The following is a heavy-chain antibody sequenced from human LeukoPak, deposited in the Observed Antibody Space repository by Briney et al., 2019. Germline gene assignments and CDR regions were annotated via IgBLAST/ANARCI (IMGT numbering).Heavy chain of an antibody. V-gene: IGHV1-46*01. J-gene: IGHJ4*02. Sequence: ASVKVSCKASGYTFTSYYMHWLRQAPGQGLEWMGIINPSGGSTSYAQKFQGRVTMTTVTSTSTVYMELRSLRSEDTAVYYCAILTTDENEDFDYWGQGTLVTVSS. CDR2: INPSGGST. D-gene: IGHD4-17*01. CDR3: AILTTDENEDFDY. CDR1: GYTFTSYY.